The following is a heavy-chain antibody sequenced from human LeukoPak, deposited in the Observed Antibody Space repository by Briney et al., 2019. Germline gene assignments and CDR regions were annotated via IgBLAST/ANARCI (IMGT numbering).Heavy chain of an antibody. CDR3: ARGGLGYLNWFDP. CDR1: GGSISSYY. CDR2: IYYSGST. Sequence: SETLSLTCTVSGGSISSYYWSWIRQPPGKGLEWIGYIYYSGSTNYNPSLKSRFTISVDTSKNQFSLKLSSVTAADTAVYYCARGGLGYLNWFDPWGQGTLVTVSS. J-gene: IGHJ5*02. D-gene: IGHD5-18*01. V-gene: IGHV4-59*01.